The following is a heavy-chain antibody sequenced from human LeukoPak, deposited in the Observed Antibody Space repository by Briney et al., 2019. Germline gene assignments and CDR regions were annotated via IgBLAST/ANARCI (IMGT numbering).Heavy chain of an antibody. V-gene: IGHV3-23*01. CDR2: ISGSGGST. J-gene: IGHJ4*02. CDR3: AKDLVTGSLDY. CDR1: GFTFSSYA. D-gene: IGHD3-10*01. Sequence: GGSLRLSCAASGFTFSSYAMTWVRQAPGKGLEWVSSISGSGGSTYYADSVKGRFTISRDNSKDTLYLQMNSLRAEDTAVYYCAKDLVTGSLDYWGQGTLVTVSS.